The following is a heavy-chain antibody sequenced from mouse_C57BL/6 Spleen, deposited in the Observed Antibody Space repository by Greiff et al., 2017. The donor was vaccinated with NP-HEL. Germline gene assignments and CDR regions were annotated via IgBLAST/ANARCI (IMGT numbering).Heavy chain of an antibody. Sequence: QVQLQQPGAELVKPGASVKMSCKASGYTFTSYWITWVKQRPGQGLEWIGDIYPGSGSTNYHEKFKSKATLTVDTSSSTAYMQLSSLTSEDSAVYYWARGCDYDGGYAMDYWGQGTSVTVSS. J-gene: IGHJ4*01. CDR2: IYPGSGST. CDR1: GYTFTSYW. V-gene: IGHV1-55*01. D-gene: IGHD2-4*01. CDR3: ARGCDYDGGYAMDY.